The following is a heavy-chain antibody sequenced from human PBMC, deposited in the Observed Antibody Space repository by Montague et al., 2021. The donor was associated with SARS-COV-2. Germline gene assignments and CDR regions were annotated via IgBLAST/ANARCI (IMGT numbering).Heavy chain of an antibody. CDR3: APWMDIHFYP. Sequence: SLRLSCAASGFIFSNYAVSWVRQAPGKGLEWVSTISSIGNTHYTDAVTGRFTISRDNSKNSVYLHVDNLRADDTAGYYCAPWMDIHFYPWGQGTPVTVSS. CDR2: ISSIGNT. CDR1: GFIFSNYA. V-gene: IGHV3-23*01. D-gene: IGHD5-12*01. J-gene: IGHJ5*02.